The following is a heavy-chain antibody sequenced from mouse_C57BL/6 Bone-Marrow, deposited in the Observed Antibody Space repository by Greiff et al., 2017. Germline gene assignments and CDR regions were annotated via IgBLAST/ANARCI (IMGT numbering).Heavy chain of an antibody. CDR3: ARGGMSDGYYGDFDV. J-gene: IGHJ1*03. V-gene: IGHV1-72*01. CDR2: IDPNSGGT. Sequence: QVQLQQPGAELVKPGASVTLSCKASGYTFTSYWMHWVKQRPGRGLEWIGRIDPNSGGTKYNEKFKSKATLTADKPSSTAYMQLSSLTSEASAVYYCARGGMSDGYYGDFDVWGTGTTVTVSS. D-gene: IGHD2-3*01. CDR1: GYTFTSYW.